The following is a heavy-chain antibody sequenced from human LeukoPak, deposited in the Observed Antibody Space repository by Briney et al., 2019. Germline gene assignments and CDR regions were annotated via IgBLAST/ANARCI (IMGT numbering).Heavy chain of an antibody. Sequence: GRSLRLSCAASGFIFSSYGMHWVRQAPGKGLEWVAVIWFDGSNEYYADSVKGRFTISRDNSKNTLYLQMNSLRAEDTAVYYCAKEVVLGESNYFYYGMDVWGQGTTVTVSS. CDR2: IWFDGSNE. V-gene: IGHV3-33*06. J-gene: IGHJ6*02. D-gene: IGHD1-26*01. CDR1: GFIFSSYG. CDR3: AKEVVLGESNYFYYGMDV.